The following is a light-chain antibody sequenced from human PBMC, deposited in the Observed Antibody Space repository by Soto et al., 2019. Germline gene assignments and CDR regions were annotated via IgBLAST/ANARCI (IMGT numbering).Light chain of an antibody. J-gene: IGLJ2*01. Sequence: QSVLTQPASVSGSPGQSITISCTGTTSDVGGYNYVSWYQQHPGKAPKLMIYEVSNRPSGLSNRFSGSKSGNTASLTISGLQAEDEADYYCGSYTSSGTPVVFGGGTKLTVL. CDR3: GSYTSSGTPVV. CDR2: EVS. CDR1: TSDVGGYNY. V-gene: IGLV2-14*01.